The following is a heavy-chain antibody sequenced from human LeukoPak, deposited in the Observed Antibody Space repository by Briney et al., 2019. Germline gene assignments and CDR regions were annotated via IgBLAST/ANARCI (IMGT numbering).Heavy chain of an antibody. CDR2: IWYGGSNK. J-gene: IGHJ3*02. V-gene: IGHV3-30*02. D-gene: IGHD6-13*01. CDR3: AKDLGQQLEAFDI. CDR1: GFTFSSYG. Sequence: GGSLRLSCAASGFTFSSYGMHWVRQAPGKGLEWVAVIWYGGSNKYYADSVKGRFTISRDNSKNTLYLQMNSLRAEDTAVYYCAKDLGQQLEAFDIWGQGAMVTVSS.